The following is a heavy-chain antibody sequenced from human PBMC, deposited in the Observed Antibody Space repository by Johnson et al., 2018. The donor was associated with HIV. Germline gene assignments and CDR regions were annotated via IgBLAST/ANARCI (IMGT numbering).Heavy chain of an antibody. CDR1: GFTFSSYG. CDR2: IWYDGSNK. V-gene: IGHV3-33*01. J-gene: IGHJ3*02. Sequence: QVQLVQSGGGVVQPGRSLRLSCEASGFTFSSYGMHWVRQAPGKGLEWVAVIWYDGSNKYYAASVKGRFTISRDNSKNTLYLQMNSLRAEDTAVYYCATLEYSSSPGGYGAFDIWGQGTMVTVSS. D-gene: IGHD6-6*01. CDR3: ATLEYSSSPGGYGAFDI.